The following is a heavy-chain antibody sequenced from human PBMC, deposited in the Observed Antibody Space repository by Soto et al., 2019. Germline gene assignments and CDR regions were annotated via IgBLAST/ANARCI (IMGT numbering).Heavy chain of an antibody. D-gene: IGHD3-10*01. CDR3: ARGVRYYGAGNYDNKNNGFTP. CDR2: INHSGST. CDR1: GGSFSGYY. Sequence: SETLSLTCAVYGGSFSGYYWSWIRQPPGKWLEWIGEINHSGSTNYNRSLKSRVSISVDTSKSQFSLKLSSVTAADTAVYYCARGVRYYGAGNYDNKNNGFTPWAQGTRVTV. V-gene: IGHV4-34*01. J-gene: IGHJ5*02.